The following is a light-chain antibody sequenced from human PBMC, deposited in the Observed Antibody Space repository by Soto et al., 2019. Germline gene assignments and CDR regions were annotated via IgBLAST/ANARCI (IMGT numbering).Light chain of an antibody. Sequence: DIVLTQSPGTLSLSPGERATLSCRASQSVSSNHLAWYQQKPGQAPRLLIYGGSSRATGIPVRFSGSGSETDFTLTISRLEPEDFAVYYCQQYGTSLSSFGPGTKVDIK. CDR3: QQYGTSLSS. CDR1: QSVSSNH. V-gene: IGKV3-20*01. CDR2: GGS. J-gene: IGKJ3*01.